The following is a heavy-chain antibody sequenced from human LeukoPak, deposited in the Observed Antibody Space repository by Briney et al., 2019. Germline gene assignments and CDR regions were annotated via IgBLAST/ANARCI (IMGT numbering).Heavy chain of an antibody. J-gene: IGHJ5*02. CDR3: ARDNSVEDTAWWFDP. V-gene: IGHV1-69*05. D-gene: IGHD4-23*01. CDR2: IIPIFGTA. CDR1: GGTFSSYA. Sequence: SVKVSCKASGGTFSSYAISWVRQAPGQGLEWMGGIIPIFGTANYAQKFQGRVTMTRDMSTSTDYIELSSLRSEDTAVYYCARDNSVEDTAWWFDPWGQGTLVTVSS.